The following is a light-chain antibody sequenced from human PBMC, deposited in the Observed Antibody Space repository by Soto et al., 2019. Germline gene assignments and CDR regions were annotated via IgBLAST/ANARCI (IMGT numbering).Light chain of an antibody. J-gene: IGLJ2*01. V-gene: IGLV1-44*01. Sequence: QSVLTQPPSASGTPGQRVTISCSGRTSNIGSNSVNWYQQLPGTAPRLLIYNNDQRPSGVPDRFSGSKSGTAASLAISGLQSDDEADDFCTAWDDTLNGPGVVFGGGTKLTVL. CDR3: TAWDDTLNGPGVV. CDR2: NND. CDR1: TSNIGSNS.